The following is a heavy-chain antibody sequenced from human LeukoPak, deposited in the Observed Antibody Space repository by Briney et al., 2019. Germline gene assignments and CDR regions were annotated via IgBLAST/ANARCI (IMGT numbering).Heavy chain of an antibody. CDR1: GFTFSSYG. D-gene: IGHD3-22*01. CDR2: ISGSGGST. J-gene: IGHJ4*02. V-gene: IGHV3-23*01. Sequence: GGSLRLSCAASGFTFSSYGMNWVRQPPGKGLEWVSAISGSGGSTYYADSVKGRFTISRDNSKNTLYLQMNSLRAEDTAVYYCAKSRSYDSSGYSFDYWGQGTLVTVSS. CDR3: AKSRSYDSSGYSFDY.